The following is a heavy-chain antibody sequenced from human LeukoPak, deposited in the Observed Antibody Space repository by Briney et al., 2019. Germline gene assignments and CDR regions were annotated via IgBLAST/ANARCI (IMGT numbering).Heavy chain of an antibody. Sequence: PSETLSLTCTLSGGSISSGGYYWSWIRQHPGKCLEWIGYIYYSGSTYYNPSLKSRVTISVDTSKNQFSLKLSSVTVADTAVYYCARDSFLYYYDSSGWGAFDIWGQGTMVTVSS. V-gene: IGHV4-31*03. D-gene: IGHD3-22*01. J-gene: IGHJ3*02. CDR2: IYYSGST. CDR3: ARDSFLYYYDSSGWGAFDI. CDR1: GGSISSGGYY.